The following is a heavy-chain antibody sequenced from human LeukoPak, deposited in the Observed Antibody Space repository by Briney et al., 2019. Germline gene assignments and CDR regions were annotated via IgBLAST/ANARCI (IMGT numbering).Heavy chain of an antibody. J-gene: IGHJ4*02. Sequence: SETLSLACTVSGASISSGDYYWSWIRQPPGKGLECIGHIYYSGSTYYNPSLRSRVTISVDTSKNQFSLKLSSVTAADTAVYYCARLRSGFWSGYYPDYWGQGTLVTVSS. CDR1: GASISSGDYY. D-gene: IGHD3-3*01. CDR2: IYYSGST. V-gene: IGHV4-30-4*01. CDR3: ARLRSGFWSGYYPDY.